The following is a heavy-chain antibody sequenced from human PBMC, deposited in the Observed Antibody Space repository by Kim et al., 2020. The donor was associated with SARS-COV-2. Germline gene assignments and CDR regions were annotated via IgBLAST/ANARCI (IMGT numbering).Heavy chain of an antibody. CDR2: INAGNGNT. Sequence: ASVKVSCKASGYTFTSYAMHWVRQAPGQRREWMGWINAGNGNTKYSQKFQGRVTITRDTSASTAYMELSSLRSEDTAVYYCARSVRGVTSFDPWGQGTLVTVSS. CDR1: GYTFTSYA. J-gene: IGHJ5*02. CDR3: ARSVRGVTSFDP. V-gene: IGHV1-3*01. D-gene: IGHD3-10*01.